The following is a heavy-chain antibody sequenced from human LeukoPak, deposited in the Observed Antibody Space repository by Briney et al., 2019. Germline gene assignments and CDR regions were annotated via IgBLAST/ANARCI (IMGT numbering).Heavy chain of an antibody. Sequence: TGGSLRLSCAASGFTFSSYAMHWVRQAPGKGLEWVAVISYDGSNKYYADSVKGRFTISRDNSKNSLYLQMNSLRAEDTAVYYCARPRGSVAFDIWGQGTMVTVSS. J-gene: IGHJ3*02. V-gene: IGHV3-30*04. CDR2: ISYDGSNK. CDR3: ARPRGSVAFDI. CDR1: GFTFSSYA. D-gene: IGHD3-10*01.